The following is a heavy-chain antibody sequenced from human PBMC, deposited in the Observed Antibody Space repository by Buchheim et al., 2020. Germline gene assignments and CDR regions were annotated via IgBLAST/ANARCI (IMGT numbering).Heavy chain of an antibody. D-gene: IGHD4-17*01. V-gene: IGHV4-59*08. CDR2: IHYSGST. J-gene: IGHJ4*02. Sequence: QVQLQESGPGLVKPSETLSLTCTVSGGSISSYYWSWIRQPPGGGLECIAYIHYSGSTNYNPSLKSRVPISVDTSKHPFSLKVSSVTAADTAVYYCARQGHYGDYDNWGQGTL. CDR1: GGSISSYY. CDR3: ARQGHYGDYDN.